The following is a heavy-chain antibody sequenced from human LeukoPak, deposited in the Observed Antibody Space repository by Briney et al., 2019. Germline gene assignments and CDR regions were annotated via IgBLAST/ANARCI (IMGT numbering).Heavy chain of an antibody. J-gene: IGHJ3*01. CDR2: IKSTGSST. V-gene: IGHV3-23*05. CDR1: GFTFSSYA. CDR3: AKDRREGYPRDSFDV. Sequence: GGSLRLSCAASGFTFSSYAMSWVRQAPGKGLEWVSSIKSTGSSTYYGDAVKGRFTISRDNSENTLYLQMHSLRAEDTGLYYCAKDRREGYPRDSFDVWGQGTAVTVSS. D-gene: IGHD5-24*01.